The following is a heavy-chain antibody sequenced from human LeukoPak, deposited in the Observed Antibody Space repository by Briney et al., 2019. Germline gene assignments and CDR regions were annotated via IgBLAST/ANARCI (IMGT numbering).Heavy chain of an antibody. V-gene: IGHV3-7*02. Sequence: GGSLRLSCAVSGLTLSNYWMNWVRQAPGKGLEWVANINPDGGEERYVDSVKGRFVISRDNAKNSLYLQMNSLRAEDTAVYYCARSRDGSYLWFDYWGQGTLVTVSS. CDR3: ARSRDGSYLWFDY. CDR1: GLTLSNYW. CDR2: INPDGGEE. D-gene: IGHD5-24*01. J-gene: IGHJ4*02.